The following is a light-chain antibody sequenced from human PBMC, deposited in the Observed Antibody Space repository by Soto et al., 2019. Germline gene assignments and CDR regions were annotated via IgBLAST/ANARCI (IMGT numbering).Light chain of an antibody. Sequence: EIVLTQSPGTLSLSPGEGATLSCRASQSISSNFLAWYQQKRGQAPRLLIHGASNRATGIPDRFSGSGSGTEFTLTISSLQSEDFAVYYCQQYNNWPRITFGQGTRLET. CDR3: QQYNNWPRIT. CDR1: QSISSNF. CDR2: GAS. J-gene: IGKJ5*01. V-gene: IGKV3D-15*01.